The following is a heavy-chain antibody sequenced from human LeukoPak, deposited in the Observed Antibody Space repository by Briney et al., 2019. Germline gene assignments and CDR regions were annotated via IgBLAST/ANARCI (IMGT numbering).Heavy chain of an antibody. Sequence: SETLSLTRAVYGGSFSGYYWSWIRQPPGKGLEWIGEINHSGSTNYNPSLKSRVTISVDTSKNQFSLKLSSVTAADTAVYYCARPSRYSSSSGFGYWGQGTLVTVSS. V-gene: IGHV4-34*01. CDR1: GGSFSGYY. CDR2: INHSGST. J-gene: IGHJ4*02. D-gene: IGHD6-6*01. CDR3: ARPSRYSSSSGFGY.